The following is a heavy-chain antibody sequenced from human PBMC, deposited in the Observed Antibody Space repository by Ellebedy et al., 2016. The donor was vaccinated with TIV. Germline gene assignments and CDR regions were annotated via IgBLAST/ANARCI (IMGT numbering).Heavy chain of an antibody. CDR1: GYTFTKYG. CDR2: ISGYNGDT. V-gene: IGHV1-18*04. D-gene: IGHD5/OR15-5a*01. J-gene: IGHJ5*02. CDR3: TRGFYEKFDP. Sequence: ASVKVSCKASGYTFTKYGISWVRQAPGQGLEWMGWISGYNGDTNYAQKFQGRVTMTIETSTNTFYMELRNLIFDDTAVYYCTRGFYEKFDPWGQGTPVTVS.